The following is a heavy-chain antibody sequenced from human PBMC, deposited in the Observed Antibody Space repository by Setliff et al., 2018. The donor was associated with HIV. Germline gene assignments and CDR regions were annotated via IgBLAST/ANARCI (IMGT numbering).Heavy chain of an antibody. J-gene: IGHJ6*02. CDR3: ARPYTVWVYGMDL. Sequence: PGESPKISCGASGFSFGNHWMYWVRQAPGKGLVWVSRINSDGSITDYADSVKGRFTISRDNAKNTLYMQMNSLRAEDTAVYYCARPYTVWVYGMDLWGQGTTVTVSS. CDR1: GFSFGNHW. V-gene: IGHV3-74*01. CDR2: INSDGSIT. D-gene: IGHD2-8*01.